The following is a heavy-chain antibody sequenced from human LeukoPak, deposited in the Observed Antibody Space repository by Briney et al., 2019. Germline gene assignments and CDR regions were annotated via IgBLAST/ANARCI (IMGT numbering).Heavy chain of an antibody. CDR3: ARGPLRPQGYYFDY. V-gene: IGHV3-30-3*01. D-gene: IGHD4-17*01. Sequence: GRSLRLSCAASGFTFSSYAMHWVRQAPGKGLEWVAVISYDGSNKYYADSVKGRFTISRDNSKNTLYLQMNSLRAEDTAVYYCARGPLRPQGYYFDYWGQGTLVTVSS. CDR2: ISYDGSNK. J-gene: IGHJ4*02. CDR1: GFTFSSYA.